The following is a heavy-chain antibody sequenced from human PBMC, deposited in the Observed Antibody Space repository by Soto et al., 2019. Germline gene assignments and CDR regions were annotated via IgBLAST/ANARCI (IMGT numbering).Heavy chain of an antibody. CDR3: AKAVKPSPLHPLSYYYASSAQYYFDY. CDR2: IYYSGST. D-gene: IGHD3-22*01. J-gene: IGHJ4*02. V-gene: IGHV4-30-4*01. CDR1: GGSISSGDYY. Sequence: QVQLQESGPGLVKPSQTLSLTCTVSGGSISSGDYYWSWIRQPPGKGLEWIGYIYYSGSTYYNPSLARRVTISVATSKPRLSLKLSYVTAADTAVYYCAKAVKPSPLHPLSYYYASSAQYYFDYWGQGTLVTVSS.